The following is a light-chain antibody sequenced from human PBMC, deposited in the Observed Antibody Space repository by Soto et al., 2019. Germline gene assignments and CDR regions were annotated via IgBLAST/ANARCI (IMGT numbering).Light chain of an antibody. V-gene: IGKV3-15*01. Sequence: EIVMTQSPATLSVSPGERATLSCRASQSVSSNLAWYQQKPGQAPRLLIYGASTRATGIPARFSGSGSGTEFTPTNSSLQSEDVAVDYCQQYNNWPRTFGQGTKVEIK. CDR3: QQYNNWPRT. J-gene: IGKJ1*01. CDR1: QSVSSN. CDR2: GAS.